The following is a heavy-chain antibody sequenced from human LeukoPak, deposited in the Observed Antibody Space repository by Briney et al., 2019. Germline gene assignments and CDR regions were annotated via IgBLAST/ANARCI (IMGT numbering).Heavy chain of an antibody. CDR2: ISSSSSTI. CDR3: ARDYYYGSGSYDH. J-gene: IGHJ4*02. CDR1: GFIFSTYN. D-gene: IGHD3-10*01. Sequence: GGSLRLSCAASGFIFSTYNMNRVRQAPGKGLEWVSYISSSSSTIDYADSVKGRFTISRDNAKNTLYRQMDSRRADDTAVYYCARDYYYGSGSYDHWGQGTLVTVSS. V-gene: IGHV3-48*01.